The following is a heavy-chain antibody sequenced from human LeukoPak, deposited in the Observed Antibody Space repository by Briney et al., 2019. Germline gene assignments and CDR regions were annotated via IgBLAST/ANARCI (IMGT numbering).Heavy chain of an antibody. CDR2: IWYDGSKK. Sequence: PGGSLRLSCAATEFTFRNYGMHWVRQAPGKGLEWVAVIWYDGSKKYYEDSVKDRSTISRDNSKNTLYLQMNSLRAEDTAVYYCARDVVSRYFDLWGRGTLVTVSS. CDR3: ARDVVSRYFDL. V-gene: IGHV3-33*01. D-gene: IGHD2-15*01. CDR1: EFTFRNYG. J-gene: IGHJ2*01.